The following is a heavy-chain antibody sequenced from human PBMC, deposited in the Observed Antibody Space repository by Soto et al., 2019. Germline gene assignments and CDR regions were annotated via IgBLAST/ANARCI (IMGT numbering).Heavy chain of an antibody. V-gene: IGHV3-23*01. D-gene: IGHD2-2*01. CDR3: AKARCSTTDCYVPDY. J-gene: IGHJ4*02. CDR1: GFTFSTYT. CDR2: ISGRGGSP. Sequence: EVQLLESGGALVQPGGSLILSCVASGFTFSTYTMSWVRQAPGKGLEWVSVISGRGGSPSYADSVQGRFSIYRDNPKNTLYLQMNSLRGEDTAIYYCAKARCSTTDCYVPDYWGQGTLVTVSS.